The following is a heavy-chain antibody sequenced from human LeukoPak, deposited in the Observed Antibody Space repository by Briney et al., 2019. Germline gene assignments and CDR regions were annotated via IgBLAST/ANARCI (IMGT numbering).Heavy chain of an antibody. Sequence: GGSLRLSCAASGLTFSSYWMNWGRQAPGKGLEWVANMQQDGSEKYYVDSVKGRFTISRDNAKNSLYLQMNSLRAEDTAVYYCARVAGYSYGYAFDIWGQGTMVTVSS. D-gene: IGHD5-18*01. CDR2: MQQDGSEK. CDR1: GLTFSSYW. V-gene: IGHV3-7*05. CDR3: ARVAGYSYGYAFDI. J-gene: IGHJ3*02.